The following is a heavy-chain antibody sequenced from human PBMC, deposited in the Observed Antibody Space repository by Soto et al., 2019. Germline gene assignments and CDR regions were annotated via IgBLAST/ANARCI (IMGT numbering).Heavy chain of an antibody. CDR3: ARGQHISYYYYYGMDV. CDR2: IYYSGST. J-gene: IGHJ6*02. Sequence: TLSLTCTVSGGSISSGGYYWSWIRQHPGKGLEWIGYIYYSGSTYYNPSLKSRVTISVDTSKNQFSLKLSSVAAADTAVYYCARGQHISYYYYYGMDVWGQGTTVTVSS. CDR1: GGSISSGGYY. D-gene: IGHD2-21*01. V-gene: IGHV4-31*03.